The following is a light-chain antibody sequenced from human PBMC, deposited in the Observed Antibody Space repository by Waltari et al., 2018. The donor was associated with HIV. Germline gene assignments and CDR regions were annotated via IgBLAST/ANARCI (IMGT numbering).Light chain of an antibody. J-gene: IGLJ3*02. CDR1: SSDVGAYNY. V-gene: IGLV2-14*01. Sequence: QSALTQPASVSGSPGQSITISCTGTSSDVGAYNYVSWYQQHPGKAPKLMIYEVNERPSGVSNRFSGSKSGNTASLTISGLQAEDEANYYCTSYTRSSTWVFGGGTKLTVL. CDR2: EVN. CDR3: TSYTRSSTWV.